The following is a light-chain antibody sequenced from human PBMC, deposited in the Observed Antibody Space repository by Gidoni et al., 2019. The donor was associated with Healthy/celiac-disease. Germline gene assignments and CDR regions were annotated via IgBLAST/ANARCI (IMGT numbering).Light chain of an antibody. CDR3: QQYNSYSLT. CDR2: KAS. CDR1: QSISSW. J-gene: IGKJ4*01. Sequence: DIQMTQSPSTLSASVGDRVTITCRASQSISSWLAWYQQTPGKAPKLLIYKASSLESRVPSRFSGSESGTEFTLTISCLQPDDFATYYCQQYNSYSLTFXGXTKVEIK. V-gene: IGKV1-5*03.